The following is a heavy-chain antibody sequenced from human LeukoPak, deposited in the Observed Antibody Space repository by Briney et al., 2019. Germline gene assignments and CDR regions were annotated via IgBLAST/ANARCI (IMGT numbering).Heavy chain of an antibody. CDR2: IYYSGST. CDR1: GGSISSSGYY. V-gene: IGHV4-39*01. CDR3: ATGGIVVVPAAIGEGAFDI. J-gene: IGHJ3*02. Sequence: PSETLSLTCTVSGGSISSSGYYWGWIRQPPGKGLEWIGSIYYSGSTYYNPSLKSRVTISVDTSKNQFSLKLSSVTAADTAVYYCATGGIVVVPAAIGEGAFDIWGQGTMVTVSS. D-gene: IGHD2-2*01.